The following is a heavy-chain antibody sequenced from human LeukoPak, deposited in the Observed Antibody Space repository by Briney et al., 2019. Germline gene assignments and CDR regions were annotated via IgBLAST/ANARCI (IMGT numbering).Heavy chain of an antibody. J-gene: IGHJ4*02. V-gene: IGHV3-20*04. D-gene: IGHD2-2*01. CDR3: ARDQTHYCSSTSCYPYYFDY. Sequence: GGSLRLSCAASGFTFDDYGMSWVRQAPGKGLEWVSGINWNGGSTGYADSVKGRFTISRDNAKNSLYLQMNSLRAEDTALYYCARDQTHYCSSTSCYPYYFDYWGQGTLVTVSS. CDR2: INWNGGST. CDR1: GFTFDDYG.